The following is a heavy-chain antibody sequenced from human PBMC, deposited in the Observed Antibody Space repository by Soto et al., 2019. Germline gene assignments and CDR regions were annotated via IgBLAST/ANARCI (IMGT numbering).Heavy chain of an antibody. CDR1: GFTFSSYA. J-gene: IGHJ5*02. CDR3: AKNQGVELVPLATVDWFDP. Sequence: GGSLRLSCAASGFTFSSYAMSWVRQAPGKGLEWVSAISGSGGSTYYADSVKGRFAISRDNSKNTLYLQMNSLRAEDTAVYHCAKNQGVELVPLATVDWFDPWGQGSVVTVSS. V-gene: IGHV3-23*01. D-gene: IGHD1-26*01. CDR2: ISGSGGST.